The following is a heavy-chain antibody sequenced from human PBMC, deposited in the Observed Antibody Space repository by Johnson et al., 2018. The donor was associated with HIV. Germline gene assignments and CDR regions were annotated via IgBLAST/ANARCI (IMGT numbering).Heavy chain of an antibody. CDR1: GFTFRSYW. Sequence: VQLVESGGGLVQPGGSLRISCAASGFTFRSYWMSWVRQAPGKGLEWVSVIYSGGSTYYADSVKGRFTISRDNSKNTLYLQMNSLRAEDTAVYYCAREVRKAVAGNFDIWGQGTMVTVSS. CDR3: AREVRKAVAGNFDI. V-gene: IGHV3-66*01. J-gene: IGHJ3*02. D-gene: IGHD6-19*01. CDR2: IYSGGST.